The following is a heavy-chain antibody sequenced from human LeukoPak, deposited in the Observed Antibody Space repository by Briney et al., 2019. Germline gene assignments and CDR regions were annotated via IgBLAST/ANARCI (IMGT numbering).Heavy chain of an antibody. J-gene: IGHJ4*02. Sequence: ASVKVSCKASGHTFTGYYMHWVRQAPGQGLEWMGWINPNSGGTDYAQKFQGRVTMTRDTSISTAYMELSRLTPDDTAVYYCTRARQRATGSYSSLDYWGQGTLVTVSS. CDR3: TRARQRATGSYSSLDY. V-gene: IGHV1-2*02. CDR2: INPNSGGT. D-gene: IGHD1-26*01. CDR1: GHTFTGYY.